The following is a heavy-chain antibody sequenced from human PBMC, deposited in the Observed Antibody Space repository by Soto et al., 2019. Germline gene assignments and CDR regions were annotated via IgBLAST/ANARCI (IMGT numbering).Heavy chain of an antibody. D-gene: IGHD2-15*01. CDR1: GGSISSGGYY. J-gene: IGHJ4*02. Sequence: QVQLQESGPGLVKPSQTLSLTCTVSGGSISSGGYYWSWIRQHPGKGLEWIGYIYYSGSTYYNPSLKSRVTISVDTSKNQFYLKLRSVTAADPALYYCARRDGGNFDYWGQGTLVTVSS. CDR3: ARRDGGNFDY. V-gene: IGHV4-31*03. CDR2: IYYSGST.